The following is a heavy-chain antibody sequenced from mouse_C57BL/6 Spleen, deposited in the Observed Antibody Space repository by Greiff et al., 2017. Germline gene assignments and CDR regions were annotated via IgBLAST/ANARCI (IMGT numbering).Heavy chain of an antibody. J-gene: IGHJ2*01. D-gene: IGHD3-2*02. CDR2: IYPGGSYT. CDR1: GYTFTNYW. V-gene: IGHV1-63*01. CDR3: AREAQTYYFDY. Sequence: QVQLKESGAELVRPGTSVKMSCKASGYTFTNYWIGWAKQRPGHGLEWIGDIYPGGSYTNYNEKFKGKATLTADKSSSTAYMQFSSLTSEDSAICYCAREAQTYYFDYWGQGTTLTVSS.